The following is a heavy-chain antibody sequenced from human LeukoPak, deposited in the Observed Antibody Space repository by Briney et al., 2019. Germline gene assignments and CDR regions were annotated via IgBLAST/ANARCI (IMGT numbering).Heavy chain of an antibody. CDR3: ARESLARSGSYPYYYSYMDV. J-gene: IGHJ6*03. V-gene: IGHV1-2*02. CDR2: TNPDIGDT. D-gene: IGHD1-26*01. Sequence: ASVKVSCRASEYTFTGYYIHSVRRAPGQGGGWLGWTNPDIGDTSYAQKFQGRVTMTRDTHIRTAYMELSRLRSEETAVYYCARESLARSGSYPYYYSYMDVWGKGTTVTVSS. CDR1: EYTFTGYY.